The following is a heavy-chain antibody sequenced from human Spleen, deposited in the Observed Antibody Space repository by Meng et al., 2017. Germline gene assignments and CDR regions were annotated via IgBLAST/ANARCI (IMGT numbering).Heavy chain of an antibody. V-gene: IGHV4-34*01. CDR2: SNHSGST. CDR1: GGSFSGHY. Sequence: QVQLQQWGAGLLKPSVTLSLTCAVYGGSFSGHYWSWIRQPPGKGLEWIGESNHSGSTNYNPSLKSRVTISVDTSKNQFSLKLSSVTAADTAVYYCARGSGSPEYCSSTSCYSGGWFDPWGQGTLVTVSS. J-gene: IGHJ5*02. CDR3: ARGSGSPEYCSSTSCYSGGWFDP. D-gene: IGHD2-2*02.